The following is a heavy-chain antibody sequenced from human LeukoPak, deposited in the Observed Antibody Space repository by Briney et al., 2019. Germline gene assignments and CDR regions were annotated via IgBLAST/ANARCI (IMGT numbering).Heavy chain of an antibody. CDR1: GFNFNKYA. V-gene: IGHV3-23*01. CDR3: AKDLYFDRIGSV. Sequence: YPGGSLRLSCSASGFNFNKYAMIWVRQVPGKGLEWVSAISGSGNSTYYADSVRGRFTISRDNSENTLFLQMNSLTLEDTAIYYCAKDLYFDRIGSVWGQGTLVTVSS. D-gene: IGHD2/OR15-2a*01. CDR2: ISGSGNST. J-gene: IGHJ4*02.